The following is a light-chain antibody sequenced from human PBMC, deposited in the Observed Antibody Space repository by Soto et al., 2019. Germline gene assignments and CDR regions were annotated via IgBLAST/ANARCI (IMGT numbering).Light chain of an antibody. CDR3: QQSYSTPLT. Sequence: DIQMTQSPSSLSASVGDRVTITCRASRDITDYLAWYQQKPGQVPKLLIYAASTLQSGVPSRFTASGSGTDFTLTITGLRPEDFATYYCQQSYSTPLTFGQGTKVDIK. CDR2: AAS. J-gene: IGKJ1*01. CDR1: RDITDY. V-gene: IGKV1-27*01.